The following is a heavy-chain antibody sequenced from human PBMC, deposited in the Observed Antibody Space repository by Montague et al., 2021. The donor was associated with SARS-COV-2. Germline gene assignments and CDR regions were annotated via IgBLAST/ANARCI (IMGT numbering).Heavy chain of an antibody. CDR1: GDSISCRSYY. Sequence: SETLSLTCTVSGDSISCRSYYWAWIRQPPGKGLDWIGTIYYSGTTXYNPSLKSHLTISIDTSKNQFSLKLSSVTAADTAVYYCARPRNYGDHSLDNWFHPWGQGTLVTVSS. CDR3: ARPRNYGDHSLDNWFHP. J-gene: IGHJ5*02. D-gene: IGHD4-17*01. V-gene: IGHV4-39*01. CDR2: IYYSGTT.